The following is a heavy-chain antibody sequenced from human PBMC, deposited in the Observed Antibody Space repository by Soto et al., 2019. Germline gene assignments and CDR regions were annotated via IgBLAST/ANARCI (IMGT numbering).Heavy chain of an antibody. Sequence: QITLKESGPTLVKPTQTLTLTCTFSGFSLSTSGVGVGWIRQPPGRALEWLALIYWDDDKRYSPSLKTRLAITKDTSKNQVVLTMTNMDPVDTATYYCARFTRGILWFGEQPDYFDYWGQGTLVTVSS. CDR2: IYWDDDK. V-gene: IGHV2-5*02. J-gene: IGHJ4*02. CDR3: ARFTRGILWFGEQPDYFDY. CDR1: GFSLSTSGVG. D-gene: IGHD3-10*01.